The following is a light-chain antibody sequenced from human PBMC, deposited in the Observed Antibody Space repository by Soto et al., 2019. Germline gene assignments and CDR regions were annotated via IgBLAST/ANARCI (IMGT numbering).Light chain of an antibody. CDR2: AAS. Sequence: DIQMTQSPSSVSASVGDRVTITCRASQDISSWLAWCQQKPGNAPKLLIYAASSLQSGAPPTFSGSGSGTEFTLTISSLQPEDVATYYCQQANSFPFIFGGGTKVEIK. V-gene: IGKV1-12*01. CDR3: QQANSFPFI. CDR1: QDISSW. J-gene: IGKJ4*01.